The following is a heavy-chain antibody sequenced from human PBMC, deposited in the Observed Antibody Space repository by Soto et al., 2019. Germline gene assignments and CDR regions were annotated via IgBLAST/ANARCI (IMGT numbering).Heavy chain of an antibody. Sequence: GASVKVSCKVSGYTLTELSMHWVRQAPGKGLEWMGGFDPEDGETIYAQKFQGRVTMTEDTSTDTAYMELSSLRSEDTAVYYCATNQVYCGGDCYPFDYWGQGTLVTVSS. CDR2: FDPEDGET. CDR1: GYTLTELS. V-gene: IGHV1-24*01. D-gene: IGHD2-21*02. CDR3: ATNQVYCGGDCYPFDY. J-gene: IGHJ4*02.